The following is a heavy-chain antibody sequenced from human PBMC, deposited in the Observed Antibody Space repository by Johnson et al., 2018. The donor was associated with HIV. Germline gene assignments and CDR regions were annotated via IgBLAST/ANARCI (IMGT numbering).Heavy chain of an antibody. V-gene: IGHV3-11*04. CDR2: IIRGGNTI. J-gene: IGHJ3*01. CDR1: GVTFSDYY. CDR3: ASSSPSDYAFNF. D-gene: IGHD6-6*01. Sequence: QVQLVESGGGLVKPGGSLRLSCAASGVTFSDYYMNWIRQAPGKGLEWVSYIIRGGNTIYYADSVKGRFSISRDNAKNSLYLQMNSLRAEDTAVYYCASSSPSDYAFNFWGQGTMVTVSS.